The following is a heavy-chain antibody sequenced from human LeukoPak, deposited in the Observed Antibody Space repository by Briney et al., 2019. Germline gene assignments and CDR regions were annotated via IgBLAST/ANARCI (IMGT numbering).Heavy chain of an antibody. J-gene: IGHJ4*02. CDR2: INHSGGT. Sequence: SETLSLTCAVYGGSFSGYYWSWIRQPPGKGLEWIGEINHSGGTNYNPSLKSRVTISVDTSKNQFSLKLSSVTAADTAVYYCASLPNLYYDFWSGSETPFDYWGQGTLVTVSS. D-gene: IGHD3-3*01. V-gene: IGHV4-34*01. CDR3: ASLPNLYYDFWSGSETPFDY. CDR1: GGSFSGYY.